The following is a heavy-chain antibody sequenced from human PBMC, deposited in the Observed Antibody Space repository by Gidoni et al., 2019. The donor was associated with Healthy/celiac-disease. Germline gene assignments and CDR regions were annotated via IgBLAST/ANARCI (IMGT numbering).Heavy chain of an antibody. V-gene: IGHV1-18*01. J-gene: IGHJ5*02. CDR3: AREADYYDSSGYYYNLGWFDP. CDR1: GYTFTSYG. D-gene: IGHD3-22*01. Sequence: QVQLVQSGAEVKKPGASVKVSCKASGYTFTSYGISWVRQAPGQGLEWMGWISAYNGNTNYAQKLQGRVTMTTDTSTSTAYMELRSLRSDDTAMYYCAREADYYDSSGYYYNLGWFDPWGQGTLVTVSS. CDR2: ISAYNGNT.